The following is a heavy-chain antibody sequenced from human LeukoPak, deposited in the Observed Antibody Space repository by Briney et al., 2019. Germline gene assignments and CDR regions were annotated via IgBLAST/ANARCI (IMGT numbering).Heavy chain of an antibody. CDR1: GGSISSYY. J-gene: IGHJ4*02. D-gene: IGHD6-13*01. V-gene: IGHV4-4*07. Sequence: SEALSLTCTVSGGSISSYYWSWIRQPAGKGLEWIGRIYTSGSTNYNPSLKSRVTMSVDTSKNQFSLKLSSVTAADTAVYYCARGIAAAGPFDYWGQGTLVTVSS. CDR2: IYTSGST. CDR3: ARGIAAAGPFDY.